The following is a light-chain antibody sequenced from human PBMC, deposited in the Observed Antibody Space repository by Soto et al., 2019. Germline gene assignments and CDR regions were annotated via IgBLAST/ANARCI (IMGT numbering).Light chain of an antibody. J-gene: IGKJ1*01. CDR3: QQYTNTNNPWM. CDR1: QTISTW. Sequence: DVKLSQSAPTLSASIGDRVTITCRASQTISTWMAWYQQKPGKAPKLLVYDASTLQSGVASRFSGSGSGTEFTLIISGLQPDDSATYYCQQYTNTNNPWMFGQGTKVAIK. V-gene: IGKV1-5*01. CDR2: DAS.